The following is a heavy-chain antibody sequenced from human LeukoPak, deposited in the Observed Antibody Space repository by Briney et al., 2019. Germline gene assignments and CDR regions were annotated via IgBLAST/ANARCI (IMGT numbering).Heavy chain of an antibody. CDR3: ARDRVQIWSYVGTLDS. Sequence: GGSLRLSCATSGFTLTSYTMHWVRQAPGKGLEWVAVVSYDGTKISYADSVKGRFTMSRDISKSTLYLQMNSLKPEDSALYYCARDRVQIWSYVGTLDSWGQGALVTVSS. V-gene: IGHV3-30-3*01. D-gene: IGHD5-18*01. CDR1: GFTLTSYT. J-gene: IGHJ4*02. CDR2: VSYDGTKI.